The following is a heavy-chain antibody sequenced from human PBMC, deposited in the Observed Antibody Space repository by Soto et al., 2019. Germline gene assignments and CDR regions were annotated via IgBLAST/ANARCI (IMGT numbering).Heavy chain of an antibody. D-gene: IGHD2-2*02. J-gene: IGHJ4*02. Sequence: QVQLVESGGGVVQPGRSLRLSCAASGLRFTSYSMHWVRQAPGKGLEWVAVISYDGNNAYYADSVKGRFTVSRDNSKNTLYLQMNSLTIEDTAVYYCASQLGEYPWDDWGQGTLVTVSS. CDR1: GLRFTSYS. CDR3: ASQLGEYPWDD. CDR2: ISYDGNNA. V-gene: IGHV3-30-3*01.